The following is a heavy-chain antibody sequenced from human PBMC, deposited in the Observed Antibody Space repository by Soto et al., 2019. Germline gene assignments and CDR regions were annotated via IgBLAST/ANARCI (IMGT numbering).Heavy chain of an antibody. D-gene: IGHD6-19*01. CDR3: ARTTAVAGTPEFDY. J-gene: IGHJ4*02. Sequence: QVQLVESGGGVVQPGRSLRLSCAASGFTFSSFSLHWVRQAPGKGLEWLALISYDGRNKYNADSVKGRFAISRDNSKNTLYLQLNSLRPEDTAVYYCARTTAVAGTPEFDYWGQGTLVTVSS. CDR2: ISYDGRNK. V-gene: IGHV3-30*09. CDR1: GFTFSSFS.